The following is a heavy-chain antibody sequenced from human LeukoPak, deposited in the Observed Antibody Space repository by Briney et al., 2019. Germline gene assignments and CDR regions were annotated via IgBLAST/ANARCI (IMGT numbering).Heavy chain of an antibody. CDR1: GFTFSSYS. CDR3: ARVASSSWTPIDY. V-gene: IGHV3-21*04. Sequence: PGGSLRLSCAASGFTFSSYSINWVRQAPGKGLEWVSSISSSSSYIYYADSVKGRFTISRDNAKNSLYLQMNSLRAEDTAFYYCARVASSSWTPIDYWGQGTLVTVSS. J-gene: IGHJ4*02. CDR2: ISSSSSYI. D-gene: IGHD6-13*01.